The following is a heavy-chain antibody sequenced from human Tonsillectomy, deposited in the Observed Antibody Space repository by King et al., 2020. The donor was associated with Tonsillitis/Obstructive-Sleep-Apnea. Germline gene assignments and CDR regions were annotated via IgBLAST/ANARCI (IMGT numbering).Heavy chain of an antibody. V-gene: IGHV2-70*11. CDR1: GFSLSTSGMC. CDR3: ARIRADFGEYARIDY. J-gene: IGHJ4*02. D-gene: IGHD4-17*01. CDR2: IDWDDDK. Sequence: VTLKESGPALVKPTQTLTLTCTFSGFSLSTSGMCVSWIRQPPGKALEWLARIDWDDDKYYSASLKTRLTISKDTSKNQVVLTMTNMDPVDTATFYCARIRADFGEYARIDYWGQGTLVTVSS.